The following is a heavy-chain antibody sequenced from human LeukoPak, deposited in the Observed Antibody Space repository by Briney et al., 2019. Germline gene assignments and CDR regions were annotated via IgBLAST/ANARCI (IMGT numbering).Heavy chain of an antibody. CDR1: GGSISSSSYY. D-gene: IGHD1-26*01. Sequence: SETLSLTCTVSGGSISSSSYYWGWIRQPPGKGLEWIGSIYYSGSTYYNPSLKSRVTISVDTSKNQFSLKLSSVTAADTAVYYCARLHIVGATRLDYWGQGTLVTASS. CDR3: ARLHIVGATRLDY. J-gene: IGHJ4*02. V-gene: IGHV4-39*01. CDR2: IYYSGST.